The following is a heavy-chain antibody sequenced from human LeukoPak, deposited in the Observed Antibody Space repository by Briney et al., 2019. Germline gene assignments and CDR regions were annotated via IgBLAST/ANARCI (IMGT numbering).Heavy chain of an antibody. J-gene: IGHJ5*02. CDR3: ATVFNGGLKFDP. V-gene: IGHV4-38-2*02. CDR1: GYSISSGFY. Sequence: SETLSLTCTVSGYSISSGFYWGWIRQPPGKGLEWIGSLYHSVTTYYNPSLKSRVTMSVDTSKNQFSLALSSVTAADTAMYYCATVFNGGLKFDPWGQGTLVTVSS. CDR2: LYHSVTT. D-gene: IGHD7-27*01.